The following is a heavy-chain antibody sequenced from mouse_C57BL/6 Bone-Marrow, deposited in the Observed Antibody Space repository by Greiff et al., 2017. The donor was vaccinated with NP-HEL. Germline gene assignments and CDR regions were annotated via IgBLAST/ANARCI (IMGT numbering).Heavy chain of an antibody. D-gene: IGHD2-4*01. V-gene: IGHV1-42*01. CDR2: INPSTGGT. CDR1: GYSFTGYY. Sequence: EVQLQQSGPELVKPGASVKISCKASGYSFTGYYMNWVKQSPEKSLEWIGEINPSTGGTTYNQKFKAKATLTVDKSSSTAYMQLKSLTSEDSAVYYCARRGLRLFAYWGQGTLVTVSA. CDR3: ARRGLRLFAY. J-gene: IGHJ3*01.